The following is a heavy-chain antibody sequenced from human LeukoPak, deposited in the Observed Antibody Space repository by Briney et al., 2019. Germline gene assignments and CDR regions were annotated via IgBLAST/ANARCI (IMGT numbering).Heavy chain of an antibody. D-gene: IGHD3-10*01. CDR3: ATLHQVRGVNVFDY. J-gene: IGHJ4*02. V-gene: IGHV4-59*12. Sequence: SETLSLTCTVSGGSISSYYWSWIRQPPGKGLEWIGYIYYSGSTYYNPSLKSRVTISVDTSKNQFSLKLSSVTAADTAVYYCATLHQVRGVNVFDYWGQGALVTVSS. CDR2: IYYSGST. CDR1: GGSISSYY.